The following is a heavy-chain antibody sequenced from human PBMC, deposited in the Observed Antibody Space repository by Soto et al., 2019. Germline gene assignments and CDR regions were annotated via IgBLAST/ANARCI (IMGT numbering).Heavy chain of an antibody. V-gene: IGHV1-69*13. Sequence: SVQVSCKASGGTFSSYAISWVRQAPGQGLEWMGGIIPIFGTANCAQKFQGRVTTTADESTSTAYMELSSLRSEDTAVYYCARGGLEYSSSSSDYWGQGTLVTVSS. CDR3: ARGGLEYSSSSSDY. CDR2: IIPIFGTA. CDR1: GGTFSSYA. D-gene: IGHD6-6*01. J-gene: IGHJ4*02.